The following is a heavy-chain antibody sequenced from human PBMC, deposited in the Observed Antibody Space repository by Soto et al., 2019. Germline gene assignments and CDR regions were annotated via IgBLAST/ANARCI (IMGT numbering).Heavy chain of an antibody. J-gene: IGHJ4*02. CDR1: GFSFDTYD. D-gene: IGHD5-18*01. Sequence: ESGGGVVQPGKSLRLSCAASGFSFDTYDIHWIRQAPGKGLEWVAVISSHGSNKYYVDSVKGRYTISRDDSKNTVFLQMNSLTTEDTALYYCAKDPSWRYSLGWAFDYWGQGTLVTVTS. CDR3: AKDPSWRYSLGWAFDY. V-gene: IGHV3-30*18. CDR2: ISSHGSNK.